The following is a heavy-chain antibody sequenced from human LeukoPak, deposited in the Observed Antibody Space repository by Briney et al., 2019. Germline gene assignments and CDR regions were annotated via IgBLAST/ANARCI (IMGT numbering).Heavy chain of an antibody. V-gene: IGHV3-33*01. D-gene: IGHD6-13*01. CDR1: GFTFSSYG. Sequence: GGSLRLSCAASGFTFSSYGMHRVRQAPGKGLEWVAVIWYDGSNKYYADSVKGRFTISRDNSKNTLYLQMNSLRAEDTAVYYCARGGQQLVPRYYYYGMDVWGQGTTVTVSS. CDR3: ARGGQQLVPRYYYYGMDV. J-gene: IGHJ6*02. CDR2: IWYDGSNK.